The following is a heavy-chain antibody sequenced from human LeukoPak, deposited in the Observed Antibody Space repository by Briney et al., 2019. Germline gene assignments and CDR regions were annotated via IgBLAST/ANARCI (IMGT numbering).Heavy chain of an antibody. CDR2: ILYDGSNK. CDR1: GFTFSGYG. Sequence: PGGSLRLSCVASGFTFSGYGMHWVRQAPGKGLEWVAVILYDGSNKYNADSVKGRFTISRDTSKNTLYLQMSSLRAEDTAVYYCAKAWRAYGDYHTFDIWGQGTMVTVSS. J-gene: IGHJ3*02. D-gene: IGHD4-17*01. CDR3: AKAWRAYGDYHTFDI. V-gene: IGHV3-30*18.